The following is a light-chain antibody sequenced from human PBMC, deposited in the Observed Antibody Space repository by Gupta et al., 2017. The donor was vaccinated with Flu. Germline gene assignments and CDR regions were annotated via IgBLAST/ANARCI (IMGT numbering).Light chain of an antibody. Sequence: QSLSTQPPSVSAAPGQKVTISCSGSSSNIGNNFVSWYRQVPGTAPKVLIYDNSKRPSGIPDRISGSKSGTSATLGITGLQTGDEADYYCATCDSGLSSWVFGGGTKLTVL. J-gene: IGLJ3*02. CDR3: ATCDSGLSSWV. CDR2: DNS. V-gene: IGLV1-51*01. CDR1: SSNIGNNF.